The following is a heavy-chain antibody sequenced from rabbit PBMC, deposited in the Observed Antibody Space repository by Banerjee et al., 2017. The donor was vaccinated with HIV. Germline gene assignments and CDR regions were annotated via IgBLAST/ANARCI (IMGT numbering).Heavy chain of an antibody. CDR2: IGTNSGIT. J-gene: IGHJ4*01. V-gene: IGHV1S43*01. CDR3: ARDYAGYIGYGYYFNL. CDR1: GFDFSSYYY. D-gene: IGHD7-1*01. Sequence: QEQLKETGGGLVQPGGSLTLSCKASGFDFSSYYYMCWVRQAPGKGLEWIACIGTNSGITWYASWVNGRFTISRSTSLSTVDLKMTSLTAADTATYFCARDYAGYIGYGYYFNLWGPGTLVTVS.